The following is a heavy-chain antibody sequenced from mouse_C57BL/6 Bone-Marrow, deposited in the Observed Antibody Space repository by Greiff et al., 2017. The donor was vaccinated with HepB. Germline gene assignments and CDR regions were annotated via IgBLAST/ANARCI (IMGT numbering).Heavy chain of an antibody. V-gene: IGHV1-50*01. Sequence: QVQLQQPGAELVKPGASVKLSCKASGYTFTSYWMQWVNQRPGQGLEWIGEIDPSDSYTNYNQKFKGKATLTVDTSSSTAYMQLSSLTSEDSAVYYCARPLRYYGSRDYFDYWGQGTTLTVSS. CDR3: ARPLRYYGSRDYFDY. D-gene: IGHD1-1*01. CDR2: IDPSDSYT. CDR1: GYTFTSYW. J-gene: IGHJ2*01.